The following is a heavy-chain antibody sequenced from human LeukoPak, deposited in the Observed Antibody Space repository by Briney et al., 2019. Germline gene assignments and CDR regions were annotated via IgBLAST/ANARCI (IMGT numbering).Heavy chain of an antibody. D-gene: IGHD3-3*01. CDR3: ARNDGVVRPGGAFDI. J-gene: IGHJ3*02. V-gene: IGHV5-51*01. CDR2: IHPGDSNI. CDR1: GYSFTNYW. Sequence: NRGESLKISCKSSGYSFTNYWIGWLRQMPGKGLEGMGIIHPGDSNIKYSASFQGQVTISADKSISTAYLQWSSLKASDTAMYYCARNDGVVRPGGAFDIWGQGTMVTVSS.